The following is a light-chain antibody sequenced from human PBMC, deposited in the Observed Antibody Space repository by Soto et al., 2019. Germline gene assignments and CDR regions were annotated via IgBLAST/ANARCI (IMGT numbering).Light chain of an antibody. CDR1: SSNIGAGYD. J-gene: IGLJ3*02. Sequence: QSVLTQPPSVSGATGQRVTISCTGSSSNIGAGYDVHWYQQIPGTAPKLLIYGNSNRPSGVPDRFSGSKSGTSASLAITGLQAEDEADYYCQSYDNSLRGWVFGGGTQLTVL. V-gene: IGLV1-40*01. CDR3: QSYDNSLRGWV. CDR2: GNS.